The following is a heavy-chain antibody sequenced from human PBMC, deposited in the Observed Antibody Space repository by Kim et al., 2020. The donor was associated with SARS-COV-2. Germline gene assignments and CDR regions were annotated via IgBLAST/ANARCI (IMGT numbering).Heavy chain of an antibody. CDR1: GFTFDDYA. CDR2: ISWNSGSI. V-gene: IGHV3-9*01. CDR3: AKDRSDGAGIAAAQRDFDY. D-gene: IGHD6-13*01. Sequence: GGSLRLSCAASGFTFDDYAMHWVRQAPGKGLEWVSGISWNSGSIGYADSVKGRFTISRDNAKNSLYLQMNSLRAEDTALYYCAKDRSDGAGIAAAQRDFDYWGQGTLVTVSS. J-gene: IGHJ4*02.